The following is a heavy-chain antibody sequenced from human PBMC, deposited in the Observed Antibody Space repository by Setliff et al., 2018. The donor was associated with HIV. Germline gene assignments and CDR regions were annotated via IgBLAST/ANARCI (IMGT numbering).Heavy chain of an antibody. Sequence: NPSETLSLTCAVYGGSFSGYYWSWIRQPPGKGLEWIGEINHSGNTNYNPSLKSRVTISVDTSKNQFSLKLNSATAADTAMYYCARGLDYGLGSYYVDYWGQGTLVTVSS. V-gene: IGHV4-34*01. D-gene: IGHD3-10*01. J-gene: IGHJ4*02. CDR1: GGSFSGYY. CDR3: ARGLDYGLGSYYVDY. CDR2: INHSGNT.